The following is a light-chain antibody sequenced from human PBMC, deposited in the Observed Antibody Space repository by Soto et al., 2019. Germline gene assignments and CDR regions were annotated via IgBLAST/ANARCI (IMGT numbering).Light chain of an antibody. CDR1: QGISSA. Sequence: IQMTQSPSSLSASVGDRVTITCRASQGISSALVWYQQGPGKAPKLLIYDASTLESGVPSRFSGSGYGTDFTLTITSLQPEDFATYYCQQFDNYPLTFGGGTKVDIK. CDR3: QQFDNYPLT. V-gene: IGKV1D-13*01. CDR2: DAS. J-gene: IGKJ4*01.